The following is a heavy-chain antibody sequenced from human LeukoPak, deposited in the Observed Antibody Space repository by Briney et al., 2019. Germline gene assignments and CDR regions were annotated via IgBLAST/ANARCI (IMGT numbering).Heavy chain of an antibody. D-gene: IGHD6-13*01. CDR1: GGSISSYY. V-gene: IGHV4-59*12. CDR2: IYCSGST. J-gene: IGHJ5*02. CDR3: ARGRIAAAGTCWFDP. Sequence: SETLSPTCTVSGGSISSYYWSWIRQPPGKGLEWIGYIYCSGSTNYNPSLQSRVTMSVVTSKNQFSLKLSSVTAADTAVYYCARGRIAAAGTCWFDPWGQGTLVTVSS.